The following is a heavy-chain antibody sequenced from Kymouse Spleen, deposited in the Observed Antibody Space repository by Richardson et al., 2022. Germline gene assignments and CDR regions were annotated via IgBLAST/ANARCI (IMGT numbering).Heavy chain of an antibody. CDR1: GGSISSYY. CDR2: IYYSGST. V-gene: IGHV4-59*01. D-gene: IGHD3-9*01. CDR3: ARGDILTGYYNY. J-gene: IGHJ4*02. Sequence: QVQLQESGPGLVKPSETLSLTCTVSGGSISSYYWSWIRQPPGKGLEWIGYIYYSGSTNYNPSLKSRVTISVDTSKNQFSLKLSSVTAADTAVYYCARGDILTGYYNYWGQGTLVTVSS.